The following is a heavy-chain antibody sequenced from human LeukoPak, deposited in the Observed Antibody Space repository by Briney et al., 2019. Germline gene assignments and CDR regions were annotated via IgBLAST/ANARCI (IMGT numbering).Heavy chain of an antibody. Sequence: GGSLRLSCGASGFNFSAFSMSWVRQAPGKGLEWVASISLSGRFIYYADSLKGRFTISRDNAKNSVHLQVNSLRAEDTAVYYCAREMLVIPAALDYWGQGTLVTVSS. CDR3: AREMLVIPAALDY. CDR1: GFNFSAFS. V-gene: IGHV3-21*01. D-gene: IGHD2-2*01. J-gene: IGHJ4*02. CDR2: ISLSGRFI.